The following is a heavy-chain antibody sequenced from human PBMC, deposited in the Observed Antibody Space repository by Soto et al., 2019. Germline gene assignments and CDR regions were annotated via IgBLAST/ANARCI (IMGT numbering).Heavy chain of an antibody. V-gene: IGHV1-18*01. CDR3: ARDSGYYGSGSYYNNDY. D-gene: IGHD3-10*01. J-gene: IGHJ4*02. Sequence: ASVKVSCKASGYTFTSYGISWVRQAPGQGLEWMGWISAYNGNTNYAQKLQGRVTMTTDTSTSTAYMELRSLRSDDTAVYYCARDSGYYGSGSYYNNDYWGQGTLVTVSS. CDR2: ISAYNGNT. CDR1: GYTFTSYG.